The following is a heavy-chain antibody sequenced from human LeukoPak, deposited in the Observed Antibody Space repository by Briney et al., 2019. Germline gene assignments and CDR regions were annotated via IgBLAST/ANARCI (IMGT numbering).Heavy chain of an antibody. CDR2: IYYSGST. J-gene: IGHJ6*03. D-gene: IGHD3-3*01. CDR1: GGSISSYY. Sequence: SETLSITCTVSGGSISSYYWSWIRQPPGKGLEWIGYIYYSGSTNYNPSLKSRVTISVDTSKNQFSLKLSSVTAADTAVYYCARVTIFGVVGYYYYYYMDVWGKGTTVTVSS. CDR3: ARVTIFGVVGYYYYYYMDV. V-gene: IGHV4-59*01.